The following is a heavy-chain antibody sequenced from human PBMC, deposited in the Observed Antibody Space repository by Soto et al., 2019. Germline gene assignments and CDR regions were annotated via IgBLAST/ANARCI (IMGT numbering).Heavy chain of an antibody. CDR2: IYYSGST. V-gene: IGHV4-61*01. D-gene: IGHD3-10*01. J-gene: IGHJ4*02. CDR3: ARTYYYGSGSPNVFDY. Sequence: QVQLQESGPGLVKPSETLSLTCTVSGGSVSSGSYYWSWIRQPPGKGLEWIGYIYYSGSTNYNPFLKSRVTISVDTSKNQFSLKLSSVTAADTAVYYCARTYYYGSGSPNVFDYWGQGTLVTVSS. CDR1: GGSVSSGSYY.